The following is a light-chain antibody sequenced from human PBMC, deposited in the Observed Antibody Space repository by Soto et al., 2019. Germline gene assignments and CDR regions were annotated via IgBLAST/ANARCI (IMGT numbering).Light chain of an antibody. Sequence: QSALTQPPSASGSLGQSVTISCTGTSSDIGYYNYVSWYQHHPGKAPRLIIYEVGKRPSGVPDRFSGSKSGNTASLTVSGLQPEDEADYYCGSSVDTKNFVFGGGTKLTVL. J-gene: IGLJ3*02. CDR1: SSDIGYYNY. CDR2: EVG. V-gene: IGLV2-8*01. CDR3: GSSVDTKNFV.